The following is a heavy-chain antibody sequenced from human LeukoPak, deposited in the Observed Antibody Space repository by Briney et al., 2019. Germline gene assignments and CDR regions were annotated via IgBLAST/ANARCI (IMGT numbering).Heavy chain of an antibody. D-gene: IGHD2-2*02. CDR1: GYTFTSYY. CDR2: INPSGGST. Sequence: ASVEVSCKASGYTFTSYYIHWMRQAPGQELEWMGFINPSGGSTSYAQNFRGRVIMTGDTSTNTVFMDLSSLRSEDTAVYYCARDFGYCSSTSCYTRDYWGQGTLVTVSS. CDR3: ARDFGYCSSTSCYTRDY. J-gene: IGHJ4*02. V-gene: IGHV1-46*01.